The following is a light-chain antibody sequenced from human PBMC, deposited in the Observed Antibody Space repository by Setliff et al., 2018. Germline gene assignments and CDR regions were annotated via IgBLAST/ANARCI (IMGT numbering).Light chain of an antibody. J-gene: IGLJ2*01. CDR1: NIGSKG. CDR2: YDR. V-gene: IGLV3-21*04. CDR3: QVSDTNSDLFVL. Sequence: SYALTQPPSVSVAPGKTAMITCEGNNIGSKGVHWYQQKPGQAPVLVIYYDRDRPSGIPERFSGSNSGNTATLTISRVEVGDEADYYCQVSDTNSDLFVLFGGGTQLTVL.